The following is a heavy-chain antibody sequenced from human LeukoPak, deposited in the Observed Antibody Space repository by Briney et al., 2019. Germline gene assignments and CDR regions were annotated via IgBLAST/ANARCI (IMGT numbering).Heavy chain of an antibody. V-gene: IGHV3-72*01. D-gene: IGHD2-15*01. Sequence: GWALRLSCAASGFTFSDHYMGWVRQAPGKGLEWVGRSRNKEYSYTTQCAACVRGRFTISRHDLKNSVYVQMKRLRTGYSPVYYCVRTSCSSGSRYSGDYWGQGTPVAVSS. CDR1: GFTFSDHY. CDR2: SRNKEYSYTT. CDR3: VRTSCSSGSRYSGDY. J-gene: IGHJ4*02.